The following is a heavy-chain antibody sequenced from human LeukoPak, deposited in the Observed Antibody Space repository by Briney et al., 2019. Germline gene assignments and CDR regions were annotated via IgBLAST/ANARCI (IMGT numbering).Heavy chain of an antibody. CDR1: GYTFTSYY. Sequence: ASVKVSCKTSGYTFTSYYMHWVRQAPGQGLEWMGIVIPSDSATKYAPKFQGRVTMTRDTSTTTVYMELSSLRSEDTAVYFCARAGSESWIGGCGYWGQGTLVTVPS. CDR2: VIPSDSAT. J-gene: IGHJ4*02. CDR3: ARAGSESWIGGCGY. D-gene: IGHD2-15*01. V-gene: IGHV1-46*01.